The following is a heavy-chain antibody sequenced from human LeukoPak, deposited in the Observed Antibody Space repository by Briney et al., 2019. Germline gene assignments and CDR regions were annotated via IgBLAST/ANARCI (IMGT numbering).Heavy chain of an antibody. Sequence: GGSLRLSCAASGFTFSSYAMHWVRQAPGKGLEWVAVISYDGSNKYYADSVKGRFTISRDNSKNTLYLQMNSLRAEDTAVYYCAGRDSSSLHDYWGQGTLVTVSS. D-gene: IGHD6-6*01. CDR3: AGRDSSSLHDY. CDR1: GFTFSSYA. V-gene: IGHV3-30-3*01. CDR2: ISYDGSNK. J-gene: IGHJ4*02.